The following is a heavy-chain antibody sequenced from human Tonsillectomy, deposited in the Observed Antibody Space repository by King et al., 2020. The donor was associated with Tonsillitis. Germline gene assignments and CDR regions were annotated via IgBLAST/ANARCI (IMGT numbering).Heavy chain of an antibody. D-gene: IGHD1-26*01. CDR3: ARGLVLSGSYYGFDY. CDR2: IYHSGST. CDR1: GGSISSNS. J-gene: IGHJ4*02. V-gene: IGHV4-59*01. Sequence: QVQLQESGPGLVRPSETLSLTCTVSGGSISSNSWSWIRQPPGKGLEWIGHIYHSGSTNYNPSLKSRVTMSVDPSKNQFSLKLSSVTAADTAVYYCARGLVLSGSYYGFDYWGQGTLVTVSS.